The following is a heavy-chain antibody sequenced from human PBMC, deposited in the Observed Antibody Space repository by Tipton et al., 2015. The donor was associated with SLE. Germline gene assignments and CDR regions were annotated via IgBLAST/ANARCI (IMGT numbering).Heavy chain of an antibody. J-gene: IGHJ4*02. CDR3: ARFAYCGANCFYHFDQ. Sequence: TLSHTCTVSVASITGYLWSCFRQPPRKGIEFIAYMRYSGTSNYNPPLKSRVTISIDTSMNQISLKLSSVTAADTALYYCARFAYCGANCFYHFDQWGRGNLVTVSS. V-gene: IGHV4-59*07. CDR2: MRYSGTS. D-gene: IGHD2-21*02. CDR1: VASITGYL.